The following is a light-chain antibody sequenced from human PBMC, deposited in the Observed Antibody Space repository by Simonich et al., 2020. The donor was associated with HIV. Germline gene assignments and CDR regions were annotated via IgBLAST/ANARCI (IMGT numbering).Light chain of an antibody. Sequence: DIPMTHSPSSVSASVGNRVTITYRASQGIRRWLAWYQQKPGKAPKLLIYAASSFQSGVPSRFSGSGSGTDFTLTISSLQPEDFATYYCQQANSFPLTFGGGTKVEIK. CDR2: AAS. J-gene: IGKJ4*01. CDR1: QGIRRW. V-gene: IGKV1-12*01. CDR3: QQANSFPLT.